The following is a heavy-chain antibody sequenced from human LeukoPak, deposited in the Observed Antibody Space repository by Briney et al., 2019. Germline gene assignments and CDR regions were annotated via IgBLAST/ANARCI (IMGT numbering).Heavy chain of an antibody. CDR1: GFTFSSYA. D-gene: IGHD2-2*02. Sequence: GGSLRLSCAASGFTFSSYAMSWVRQAPGKGLEWVAVISYDGSNKYYADSVKGRFTISRDNSKNTLYLQMNSLRAEDTAVYYCARDNLHYTAFDIWGQGTMVTVSS. J-gene: IGHJ3*02. V-gene: IGHV3-30-3*01. CDR3: ARDNLHYTAFDI. CDR2: ISYDGSNK.